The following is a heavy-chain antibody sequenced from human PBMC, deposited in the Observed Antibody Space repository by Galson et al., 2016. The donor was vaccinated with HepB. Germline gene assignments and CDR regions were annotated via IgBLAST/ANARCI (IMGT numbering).Heavy chain of an antibody. Sequence: SLRLSCAASGFPFSIYEMSWVRQAPGKGLEWVSGISDRGGYTYYADSVKGRFTISRDNSKKTLYLQMNILRAEDTAVYYCARGALGDGAYWYFDLWGRGTLVTVSS. J-gene: IGHJ2*01. V-gene: IGHV3-23*01. CDR3: ARGALGDGAYWYFDL. CDR1: GFPFSIYE. D-gene: IGHD3-16*01. CDR2: ISDRGGYT.